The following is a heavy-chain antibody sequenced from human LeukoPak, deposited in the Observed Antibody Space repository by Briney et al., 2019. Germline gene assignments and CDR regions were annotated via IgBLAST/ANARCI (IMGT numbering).Heavy chain of an antibody. V-gene: IGHV3-33*01. CDR2: IWYDGSNK. J-gene: IGHJ6*02. Sequence: GGSLRLSCAASGFTFSSYGMHWVRQAPGKGLEWVAVIWYDGSNKYYADSVKGRFTISRDNSKNTLYLQMSSLRAEDTAVYYCARVARDYGMDVWGQGTTVTVSS. CDR1: GFTFSSYG. CDR3: ARVARDYGMDV.